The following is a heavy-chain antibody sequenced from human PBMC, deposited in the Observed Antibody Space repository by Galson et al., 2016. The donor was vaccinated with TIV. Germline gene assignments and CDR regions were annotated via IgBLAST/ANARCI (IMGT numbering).Heavy chain of an antibody. D-gene: IGHD2/OR15-2a*01. V-gene: IGHV1-24*01. J-gene: IGHJ4*02. Sequence: SVKVSCKVSRDSLNGLVMHWVRQAPGKGLEWMGGFDPEVFKTVYAQKFQGRLTMTADTDSDTDYMDLGSLRIEDTAVYYCATVTWFPGLSLDNWGQGTLVTVSS. CDR3: ATVTWFPGLSLDN. CDR2: FDPEVFKT. CDR1: RDSLNGLV.